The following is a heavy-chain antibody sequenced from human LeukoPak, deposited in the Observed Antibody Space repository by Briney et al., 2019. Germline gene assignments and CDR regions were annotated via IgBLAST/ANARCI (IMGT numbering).Heavy chain of an antibody. CDR1: GYSFTNYY. CDR3: GREVYNAFEV. CDR2: INPNSGDT. V-gene: IGHV1-2*02. J-gene: IGHJ3*01. Sequence: ASVKVSCEASGYSFTNYYIHWIRQAPGQGLEWMGWINPNSGDTNYAQKFQGRVTLTRDTSIITAYMELTRLRSDDTAVFYCGREVYNAFEVWGQGTMVTVSS.